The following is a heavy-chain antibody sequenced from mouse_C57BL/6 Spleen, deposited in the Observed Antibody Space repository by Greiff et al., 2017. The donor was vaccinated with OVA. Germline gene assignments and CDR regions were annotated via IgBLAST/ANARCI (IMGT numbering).Heavy chain of an antibody. CDR1: GFTFSDYY. V-gene: IGHV5-16*01. D-gene: IGHD2-3*01. J-gene: IGHJ2*01. CDR2: INYDGSST. Sequence: EVKLVESEGGLVQPGSSMKLSCTASGFTFSDYYMAWVRQVPEKGLEWVANINYDGSSTYYLDSLKSRFIISRDNAKNILYLQMSSLKSEDTATYYCARDPDGYYDYFDYWGQGTTLTVSS. CDR3: ARDPDGYYDYFDY.